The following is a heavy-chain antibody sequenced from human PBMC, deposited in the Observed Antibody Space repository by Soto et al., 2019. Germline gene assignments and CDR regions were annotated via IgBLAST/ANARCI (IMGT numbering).Heavy chain of an antibody. Sequence: RVSCGVAGVTISRYSMNCVRQAPGKGLEWVSYISSSSSTIYYADSVKGRFTISRDNAKNSLYLQMNSLRDEDTAVYYCARSNSALYDYVWGSYRYTYYYGLDVWGQGTTVTVPS. J-gene: IGHJ6*02. D-gene: IGHD3-16*02. CDR1: GVTISRYS. CDR3: ARSNSALYDYVWGSYRYTYYYGLDV. CDR2: ISSSSSTI. V-gene: IGHV3-48*02.